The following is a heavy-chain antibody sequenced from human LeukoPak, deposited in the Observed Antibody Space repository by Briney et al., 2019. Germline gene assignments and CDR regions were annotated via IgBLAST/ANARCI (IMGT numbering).Heavy chain of an antibody. J-gene: IGHJ6*03. CDR2: INPNSGGT. CDR1: GGTFSSYA. D-gene: IGHD3-10*01. Sequence: ASVKVSCKASGGTFSSYAISWVRQAPGQGLEWMAWINPNSGGTNYAQKFQGRVTMTRDTSISTAYMELSRLRSDDTALYYCARSRELHYYYYMDVWGKGTTVTVSS. CDR3: ARSRELHYYYYMDV. V-gene: IGHV1-2*02.